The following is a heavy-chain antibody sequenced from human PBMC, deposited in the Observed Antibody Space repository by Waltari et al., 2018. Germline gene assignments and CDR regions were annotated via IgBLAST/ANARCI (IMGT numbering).Heavy chain of an antibody. J-gene: IGHJ5*02. CDR1: GGSISGYY. V-gene: IGHV4-59*08. D-gene: IGHD4-4*01. CDR2: FYYTGST. CDR3: AKFIRLQLDWFDP. Sequence: QVQLQESGPGLVKPSETLSLTCTVSGGSISGYYWGWIRLSPGKGLEWIGHFYYTGSTNYNPALRSRVTMSIDASKNQFSLKLSSVTAADTAVYYCAKFIRLQLDWFDPWGRGTLVTVSS.